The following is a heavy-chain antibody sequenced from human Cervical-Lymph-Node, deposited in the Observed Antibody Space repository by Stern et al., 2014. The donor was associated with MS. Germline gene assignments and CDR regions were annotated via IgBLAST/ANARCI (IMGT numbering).Heavy chain of an antibody. J-gene: IGHJ4*02. V-gene: IGHV5-51*01. CDR3: ARVFGSAVPDF. CDR2: IYPGYSDT. D-gene: IGHD6-25*01. CDR1: GYTFTTYW. Sequence: EVQLVESGPEVKKPGESLKVSCSGSGYTFTTYWIGWARQIPGKGLEWMGIIYPGYSDTRYSPPFQGQVTISVDKSISTADLQWNSLKASDTAMYYCARVFGSAVPDFWGRGALVTVSS.